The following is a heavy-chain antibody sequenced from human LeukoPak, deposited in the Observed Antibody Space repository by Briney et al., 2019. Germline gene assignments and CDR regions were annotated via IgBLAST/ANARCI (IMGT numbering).Heavy chain of an antibody. J-gene: IGHJ4*02. V-gene: IGHV3-74*01. CDR3: ARGGDGDRSEFDY. Sequence: GGSLRLSCAASGFTFSSYAMHWVRQAPGKGLVWVSRINTDGSSTSYADSVKGRFTISRDNAKNTLYLQMNSLRAEDTAVYYCARGGDGDRSEFDYWGQGTLVTVSS. CDR1: GFTFSSYA. CDR2: INTDGSST. D-gene: IGHD4-17*01.